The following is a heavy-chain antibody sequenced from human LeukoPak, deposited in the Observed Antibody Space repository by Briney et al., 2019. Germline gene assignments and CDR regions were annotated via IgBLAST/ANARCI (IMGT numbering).Heavy chain of an antibody. J-gene: IGHJ4*02. Sequence: GGSLRLSCAASGFTFSSYSMNWVRQAPGKGLEWVSSISSSSSYIYHADSVKGRFTISRDNAKNSLYLQMNSLRAEDTAVYYCTRPSDSSGLTNWGQGTLVTVSS. D-gene: IGHD3-22*01. CDR3: TRPSDSSGLTN. CDR2: ISSSSSYI. CDR1: GFTFSSYS. V-gene: IGHV3-21*01.